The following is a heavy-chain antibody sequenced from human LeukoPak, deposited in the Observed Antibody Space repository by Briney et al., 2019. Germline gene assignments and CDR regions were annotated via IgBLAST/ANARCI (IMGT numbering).Heavy chain of an antibody. J-gene: IGHJ6*02. Sequence: GGSLRLSCAASGFTFSNAWMSWVRQAPGKGLEWVGRIKSKTDGGTTDYVAPVKGRFTISRDDSKNTLYVQMNSPKTEDTAVYYCTTDLWFGEFGLDVWGQGTTVIVSS. D-gene: IGHD3-10*01. V-gene: IGHV3-15*01. CDR1: GFTFSNAW. CDR2: IKSKTDGGTT. CDR3: TTDLWFGEFGLDV.